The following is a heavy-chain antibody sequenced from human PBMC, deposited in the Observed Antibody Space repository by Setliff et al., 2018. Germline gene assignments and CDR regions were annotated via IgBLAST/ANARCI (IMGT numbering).Heavy chain of an antibody. CDR2: IYYSGST. V-gene: IGHV4-59*01. CDR3: ARDEGSSYFYGMDV. J-gene: IGHJ6*02. D-gene: IGHD6-13*01. CDR1: GGSISSYY. Sequence: SETLSLTCTVSGGSISSYYWNWIRQPPGKGLEWIGYIYYSGSTNYNPSLQSRVTISVDTSKNQFSLKLSSVTAADTAVYYCARDEGSSYFYGMDVWGQGTTVTVSS.